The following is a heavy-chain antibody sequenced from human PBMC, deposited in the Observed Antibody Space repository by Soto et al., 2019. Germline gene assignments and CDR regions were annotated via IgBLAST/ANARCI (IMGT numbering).Heavy chain of an antibody. Sequence: SVKVSCKASGGAFSSHTISWVRQARGQGLEGMGRIIPILGIANYAQKFKGRVTITADKSTSTAYMELSSLRSEDTAVYYCARGSGYDCGDFDYWGQGTLVTVSS. CDR2: IIPILGIA. CDR3: ARGSGYDCGDFDY. V-gene: IGHV1-69*02. D-gene: IGHD5-12*01. J-gene: IGHJ4*02. CDR1: GGAFSSHT.